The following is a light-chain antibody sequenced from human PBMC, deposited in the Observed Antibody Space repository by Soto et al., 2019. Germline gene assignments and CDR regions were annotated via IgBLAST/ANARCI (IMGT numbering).Light chain of an antibody. V-gene: IGLV1-44*01. CDR1: SSNIGSNT. CDR3: AAWDDSLNGYV. Sequence: QSVLTQPPSASGTPGQRVTISCSGSSSNIGSNTVNWYHQLPGTAPKLLIYSNNQLPSGVPDRFSGSKSDTSASLAISGLQSEDEADYYCAAWDDSLNGYVFGTGTKLTVL. CDR2: SNN. J-gene: IGLJ1*01.